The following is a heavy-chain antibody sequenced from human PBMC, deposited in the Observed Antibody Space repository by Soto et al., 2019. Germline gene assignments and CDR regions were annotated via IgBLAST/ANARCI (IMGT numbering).Heavy chain of an antibody. CDR1: GFTFSSYS. D-gene: IGHD5-12*01. V-gene: IGHV3-21*01. J-gene: IGHJ6*02. Sequence: GESLKISCAASGFTFSSYSMNWVRQAPGKGLEWVSSISSSSSYIYYADSVKGRFTISRDNAKNSLYLQMNSLRAEDTAVYYCARINSGYTVAETYGMDVWGQGTTVTVSS. CDR3: ARINSGYTVAETYGMDV. CDR2: ISSSSSYI.